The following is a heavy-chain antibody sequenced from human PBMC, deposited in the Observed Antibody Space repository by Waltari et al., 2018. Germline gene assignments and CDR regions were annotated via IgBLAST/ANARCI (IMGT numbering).Heavy chain of an antibody. V-gene: IGHV4-31*01. J-gene: IGHJ6*02. CDR1: GGSMTSEYSY. CDR3: AKGGGGTRDGMDV. D-gene: IGHD2-2*01. CDR2: IANSGTP. Sequence: QVQLQQSGPGLVKPSQTLTLICTVSGGSMTSEYSYWSWIRQHPGKGLEWIGFIANSGTPYYNPSLKSVVDMSIDTSKTQFPLKVNSVTAADTAVYYCAKGGGGTRDGMDVWGQGTTVTVSS.